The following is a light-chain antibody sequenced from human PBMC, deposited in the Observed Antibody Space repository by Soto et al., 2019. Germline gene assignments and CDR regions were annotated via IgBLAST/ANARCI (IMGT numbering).Light chain of an antibody. CDR2: WAS. Sequence: DIQLTQSPSILSASVGDRVTITCRASENIYGYLAWYQQKPGEAPKLLIYWASTLVSGVPSRFTGGESGTEFTLTISDLQPDDFATYFCQQYSAYPLTFGGVTKGDVK. J-gene: IGKJ4*01. CDR1: ENIYGY. CDR3: QQYSAYPLT. V-gene: IGKV1-5*03.